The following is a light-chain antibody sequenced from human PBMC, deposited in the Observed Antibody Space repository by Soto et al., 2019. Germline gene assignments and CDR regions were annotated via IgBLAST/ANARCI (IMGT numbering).Light chain of an antibody. CDR1: SSVVGSYNL. CDR3: CSYASSSTYV. J-gene: IGLJ1*01. CDR2: EVT. V-gene: IGLV2-23*02. Sequence: SVLTQPASVSGSPGQSITISCTGTSSVVGSYNLVSWYQQHPGKAPKLMIYEVTKRPSGVSDRFSGSKSGNTASLTISGLQAEDEADYYCCSYASSSTYVFGTGNKVTVL.